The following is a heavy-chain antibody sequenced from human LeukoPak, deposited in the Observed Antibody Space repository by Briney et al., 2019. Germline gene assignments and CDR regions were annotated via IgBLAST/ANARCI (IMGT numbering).Heavy chain of an antibody. CDR1: GGSFSGYY. Sequence: PSETLSLTCAVYGGSFSGYYWSWIRQAPGKGLEWIGEINHSGSTNYNPSLKSRVTISVDTSKNQFSLKLSSVTAADTAVYYCARGVVVTAYFGDPFDYWGQGTLVTVSS. J-gene: IGHJ4*02. D-gene: IGHD2-21*02. V-gene: IGHV4-34*01. CDR2: INHSGST. CDR3: ARGVVVTAYFGDPFDY.